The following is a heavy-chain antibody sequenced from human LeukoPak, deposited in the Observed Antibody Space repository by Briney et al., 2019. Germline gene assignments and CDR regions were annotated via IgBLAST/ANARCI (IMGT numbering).Heavy chain of an antibody. Sequence: GGSLRLSCAASGFTFSSYAMHWVRQAPGKGLEYVSAISSNGGSTYYANSVKGRFSISRDNSKNTLYLQMGSLRAEDTAVYYCARRYSYARGEGFDYWGQGTLVTVSS. D-gene: IGHD5-18*01. J-gene: IGHJ4*02. V-gene: IGHV3-64*01. CDR3: ARRYSYARGEGFDY. CDR1: GFTFSSYA. CDR2: ISSNGGST.